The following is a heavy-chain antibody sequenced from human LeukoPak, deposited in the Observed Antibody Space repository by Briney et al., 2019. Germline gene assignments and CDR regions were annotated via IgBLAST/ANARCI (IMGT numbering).Heavy chain of an antibody. CDR3: ARGPLVACSSTSCYLGWFDP. Sequence: PGGSLRLSCAASGFTFSSYWMHWVRQAPGKGLVWVSRINSDGSSTSYADSVKGRFTISRDNAKNTLYLQMNSLRAEDTAVYYCARGPLVACSSTSCYLGWFDPWGQGTLVTVSS. V-gene: IGHV3-74*01. J-gene: IGHJ5*02. CDR1: GFTFSSYW. CDR2: INSDGSST. D-gene: IGHD2-2*01.